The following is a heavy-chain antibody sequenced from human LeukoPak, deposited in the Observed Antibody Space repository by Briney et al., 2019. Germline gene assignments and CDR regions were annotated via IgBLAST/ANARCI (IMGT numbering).Heavy chain of an antibody. CDR3: VRGYTYNSDYFDY. Sequence: PGGSLRLSCAASGFTFRLYEMNWVRQAPGEGLEWVSYISSTGSTIYYADSVKGRFTISRDNAKNSLDVQMNSLRAEDTAVYYCVRGYTYNSDYFDYWGQGALVTVSS. J-gene: IGHJ4*02. CDR1: GFTFRLYE. D-gene: IGHD5-18*01. CDR2: ISSTGSTI. V-gene: IGHV3-48*03.